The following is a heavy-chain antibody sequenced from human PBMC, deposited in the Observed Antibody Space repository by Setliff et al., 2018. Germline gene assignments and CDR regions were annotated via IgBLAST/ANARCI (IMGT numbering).Heavy chain of an antibody. J-gene: IGHJ4*02. V-gene: IGHV4-4*08. D-gene: IGHD6-19*01. Sequence: SETLSLTCNVPGDSMNDNHWTWIRQPPGKGLEWIGYIYTSGGTNYNPSLKSRVTISVDMSKNQFSLKLSSVIAADTAVYYCARGVSSVSWTPRYWGRGILVTVSS. CDR1: GDSMNDNH. CDR3: ARGVSSVSWTPRY. CDR2: IYTSGGT.